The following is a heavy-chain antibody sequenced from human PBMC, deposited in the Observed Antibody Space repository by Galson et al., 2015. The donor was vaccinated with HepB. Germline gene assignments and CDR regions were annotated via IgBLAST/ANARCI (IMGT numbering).Heavy chain of an antibody. Sequence: SLRLSCAASGFNFDEFAMHWVRQRPGKGLEWVSGISWNSGLIDYADSVKGRFTISRDNAKTSLFLQLRRLRAEDTAFYYCAEAYDFWSAFDSWGQGTLVTVSS. J-gene: IGHJ4*02. CDR1: GFNFDEFA. CDR2: ISWNSGLI. CDR3: AEAYDFWSAFDS. D-gene: IGHD3-3*01. V-gene: IGHV3-9*01.